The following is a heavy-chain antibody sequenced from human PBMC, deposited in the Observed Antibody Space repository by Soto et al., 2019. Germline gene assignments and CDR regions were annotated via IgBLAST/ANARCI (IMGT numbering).Heavy chain of an antibody. CDR1: GSTFSSYA. V-gene: IGHV3-30-3*01. J-gene: IGHJ5*02. Sequence: GGSLRLSCAASGSTFSSYAMHWVRQAPGKGLEWVAVISYDGSNKYYADSVKGRFTISRDNSKNTLYLQMNSLRAEDTAVYYCARGTLYSSGWPNWFDPWGQGTLVTVSS. CDR2: ISYDGSNK. CDR3: ARGTLYSSGWPNWFDP. D-gene: IGHD6-19*01.